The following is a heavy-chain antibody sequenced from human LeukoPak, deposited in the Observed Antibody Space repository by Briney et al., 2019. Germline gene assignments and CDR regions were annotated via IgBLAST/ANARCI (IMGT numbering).Heavy chain of an antibody. CDR3: ARGPTYYDFWSGYSYYFDY. J-gene: IGHJ4*02. D-gene: IGHD3-3*01. Sequence: SETLSLTCTVSGGSISSGGYYWSWIRQHPGKGREWIGYIYYSGSTYYNPSLKSRVTISVDTSKNQFSLKLSSVTAADTAVYYCARGPTYYDFWSGYSYYFDYWGQGTLVTVSS. V-gene: IGHV4-31*03. CDR2: IYYSGST. CDR1: GGSISSGGYY.